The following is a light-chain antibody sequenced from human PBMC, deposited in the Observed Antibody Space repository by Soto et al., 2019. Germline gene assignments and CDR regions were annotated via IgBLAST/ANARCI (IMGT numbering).Light chain of an antibody. CDR1: QSVSSS. J-gene: IGKJ3*01. Sequence: EIVMTQSPATLSVSPGERVTLSCRASQSVSSSLAWYQQKPGQAPRLLIYGASTKATGIPARFSGSGSGTEFTLTISSLQSEDFAVYYCQQYNNWPPFTFGPG. V-gene: IGKV3-15*01. CDR3: QQYNNWPPFT. CDR2: GAS.